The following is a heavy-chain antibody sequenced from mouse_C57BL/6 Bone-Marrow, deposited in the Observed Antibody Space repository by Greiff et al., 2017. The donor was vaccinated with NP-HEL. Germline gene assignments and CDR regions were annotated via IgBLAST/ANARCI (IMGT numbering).Heavy chain of an antibody. V-gene: IGHV1-75*01. Sequence: QVQLQQSGPELVKPGASVKISCKASGYTFTDYYINWVKQRPGQGLEWIGWIFPGSGSTYYNEKFKGKATLTVDKSSSTAYMLLSSLTSEDSAVYFCARESYYGTPWYFDVWGTGTTVTVSS. D-gene: IGHD1-1*01. CDR1: GYTFTDYY. CDR3: ARESYYGTPWYFDV. J-gene: IGHJ1*03. CDR2: IFPGSGST.